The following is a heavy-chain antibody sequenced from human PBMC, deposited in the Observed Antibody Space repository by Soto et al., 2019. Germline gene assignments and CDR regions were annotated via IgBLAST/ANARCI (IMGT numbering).Heavy chain of an antibody. Sequence: PSETLSLTCTVSGGSISSGGYYWSWIRQHPGKGLEWIGYIYYSGSANYNNSLKSQVTISVETSKNQFSLKLSSVTVADTAVYYCARETDYGDKMFVYWGQGTLVTVSS. CDR2: IYYSGSA. CDR1: GGSISSGGYY. CDR3: ARETDYGDKMFVY. V-gene: IGHV4-61*08. J-gene: IGHJ4*02. D-gene: IGHD4-17*01.